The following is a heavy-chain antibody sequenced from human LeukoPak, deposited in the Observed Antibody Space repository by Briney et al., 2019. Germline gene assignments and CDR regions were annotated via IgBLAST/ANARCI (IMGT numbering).Heavy chain of an antibody. CDR2: IYYSGNT. V-gene: IGHV4-39*01. CDR1: GVSISSSNSY. CDR3: ARQTGSGLFILP. J-gene: IGHJ4*02. D-gene: IGHD3/OR15-3a*01. Sequence: SETLSLTCTVSGVSISSSNSYWGWIRQPPGKGLEWICSIYYSGNTYYNASLKSQVSISIDTSKNQFSLRLTSVTAADTAVYYCARQTGSGLFILPGGQGTLVTVSS.